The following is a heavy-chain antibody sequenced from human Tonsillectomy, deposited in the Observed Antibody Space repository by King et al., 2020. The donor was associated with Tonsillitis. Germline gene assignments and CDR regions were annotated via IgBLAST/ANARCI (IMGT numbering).Heavy chain of an antibody. CDR1: GGSITSGSYY. CDR2: IYISGST. D-gene: IGHD3-22*01. V-gene: IGHV4-61*02. J-gene: IGHJ3*02. CDR3: ARDTNYDSLGYLSRDAFDT. Sequence: VQLQESGPGLVKPSQTLSLTCTVSGGSITSGSYYWSWIRQPPGKGLEWIGRIYISGSTNYNPSLKSRVTISVDTSKNQFSLKLSSVTAADTAVYSCARDTNYDSLGYLSRDAFDTWGQGTMVTVSS.